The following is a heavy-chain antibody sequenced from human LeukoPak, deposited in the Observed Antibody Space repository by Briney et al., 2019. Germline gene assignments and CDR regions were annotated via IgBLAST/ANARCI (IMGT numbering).Heavy chain of an antibody. D-gene: IGHD1-26*01. CDR2: ISAYNGNT. J-gene: IGHJ3*02. Sequence: ASVKVSCKASGYTFTSYGISWVRQAPGQGLEWMGWISAYNGNTNYAQKLQGRVTMTTDTSTSTAYMELRSLRSDDTAVYYCARVRVGATSYDAFDIWRQETMVTVSS. V-gene: IGHV1-18*01. CDR3: ARVRVGATSYDAFDI. CDR1: GYTFTSYG.